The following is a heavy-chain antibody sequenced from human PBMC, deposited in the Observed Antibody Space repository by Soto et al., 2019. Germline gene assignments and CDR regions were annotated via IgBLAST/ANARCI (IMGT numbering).Heavy chain of an antibody. D-gene: IGHD6-19*01. CDR3: ASAGGLGAVAADY. J-gene: IGHJ4*02. V-gene: IGHV4-30-2*01. Sequence: QLQLQESGSGLVKPSQTLSLTCAVSGGSISSGGYSWSWIRQPPGKGLEWIGYIYHSGSTYYNPPLMSRVTKAVDRSNNQFSLKLSSVTAADTAVYYCASAGGLGAVAADYWGQGTLVTVSS. CDR1: GGSISSGGYS. CDR2: IYHSGST.